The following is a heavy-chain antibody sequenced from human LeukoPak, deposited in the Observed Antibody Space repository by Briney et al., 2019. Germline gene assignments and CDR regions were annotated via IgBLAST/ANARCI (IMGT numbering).Heavy chain of an antibody. V-gene: IGHV3-23*01. CDR2: INPGGGST. CDR1: GFSLGSYA. D-gene: IGHD6-13*01. J-gene: IGHJ5*02. CDR3: AKGQGFSSSWTDH. Sequence: GGSLRLSCGASGFSLGSYAMSWVRQAPGKELECVSTINPGGGSTYYADSVKGRFTISRDTSKNTVYLHMNSLRADDTAVYYCAKGQGFSSSWTDHWGRGTLVTVSS.